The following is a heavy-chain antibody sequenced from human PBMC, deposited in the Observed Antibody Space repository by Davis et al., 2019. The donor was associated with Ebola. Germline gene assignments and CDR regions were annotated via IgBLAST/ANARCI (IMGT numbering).Heavy chain of an antibody. J-gene: IGHJ4*02. CDR3: ATTQWLREFDN. CDR1: GFTFRSYW. D-gene: IGHD6-19*01. Sequence: LSLTCAASGFTFRSYWMSWVRQAPGKGLEWVSVIYDHSTAYADSVRGRFIISRDKSNNTLYLEMNSLRVDDTAVYYCATTQWLREFDNWGQGTLVTVSS. CDR2: IYDHST. V-gene: IGHV3-53*05.